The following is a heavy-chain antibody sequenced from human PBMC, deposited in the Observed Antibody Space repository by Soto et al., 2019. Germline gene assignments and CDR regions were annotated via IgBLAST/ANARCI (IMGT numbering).Heavy chain of an antibody. Sequence: SLKLSCAASGFTFSSYRMHWVRQAPGKGLEWVSGISWNSGSIGYADSVKGRFTISRDNAKNSLYLQMNSLRAEDTALYYCAKDIRLRLGDAFDIWGQGTMVTVSS. CDR2: ISWNSGSI. J-gene: IGHJ3*02. CDR1: GFTFSSYR. D-gene: IGHD3-9*01. CDR3: AKDIRLRLGDAFDI. V-gene: IGHV3-9*01.